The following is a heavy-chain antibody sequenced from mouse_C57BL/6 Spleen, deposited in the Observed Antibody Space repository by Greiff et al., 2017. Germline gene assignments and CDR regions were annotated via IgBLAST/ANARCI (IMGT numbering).Heavy chain of an antibody. V-gene: IGHV5-4*01. D-gene: IGHD4-1*01. J-gene: IGHJ2*01. CDR2: ISDGGSYT. CDR3: AREGSNWDSLDY. CDR1: GFTFSSYA. Sequence: EVQVVESGGGLVKPGGSLKLSCAASGFTFSSYAMSWVRQTPEKRLEWVATISDGGSYTYYPDNVKGRFTISRDNAKNNLYLQMSPLKSEDTAMYYCAREGSNWDSLDYWGQGTTLTVSS.